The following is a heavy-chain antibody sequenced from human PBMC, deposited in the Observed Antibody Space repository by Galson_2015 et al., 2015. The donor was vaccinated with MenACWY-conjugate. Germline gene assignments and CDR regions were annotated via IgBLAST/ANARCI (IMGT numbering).Heavy chain of an antibody. D-gene: IGHD4-17*01. Sequence: LRLSCAASGFTFSTYDIPWVRQAPGKGLEWVAFIRYDGSYKVYADPVKGRFTISRDNSKNTLYLQMNSLRVEDTAVYYCAKGGHDYADWNSYYYMDVWGIGTTVTVSS. CDR1: GFTFSTYD. CDR2: IRYDGSYK. CDR3: AKGGHDYADWNSYYYMDV. J-gene: IGHJ6*03. V-gene: IGHV3-30*02.